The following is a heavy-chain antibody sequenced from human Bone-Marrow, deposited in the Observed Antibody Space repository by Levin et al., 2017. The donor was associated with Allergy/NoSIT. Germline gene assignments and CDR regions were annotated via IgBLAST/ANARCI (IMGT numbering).Heavy chain of an antibody. D-gene: IGHD1-26*01. Sequence: GGSLRLSCVVSGLTFSDCYMSWIRQAPGKGLEWVSYIKRSGTITYYADSVKGRFSISRDNSKNSLFLQMNRLRDEDTAVYYCARRIVGNTGHAFDIWGQGTMVIVSS. CDR2: IKRSGTIT. CDR1: GLTFSDCY. V-gene: IGHV3-11*01. CDR3: ARRIVGNTGHAFDI. J-gene: IGHJ3*02.